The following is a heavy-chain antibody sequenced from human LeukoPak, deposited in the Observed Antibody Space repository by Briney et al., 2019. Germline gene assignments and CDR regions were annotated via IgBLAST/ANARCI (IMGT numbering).Heavy chain of an antibody. D-gene: IGHD7-27*01. CDR1: GGSISSYY. Sequence: SETLSLTCTVSGGSISSYYWSWIRQPPGKGLEWIGYIYYSGSTNYNPSLKSRVTVSVDTSKNQFSLKLSSVTAADTAVYYCARGTEDWGPHDYWGQGTLVTVSS. V-gene: IGHV4-59*01. CDR3: ARGTEDWGPHDY. CDR2: IYYSGST. J-gene: IGHJ4*02.